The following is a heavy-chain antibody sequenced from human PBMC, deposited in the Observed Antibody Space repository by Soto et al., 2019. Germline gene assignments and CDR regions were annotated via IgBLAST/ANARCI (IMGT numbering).Heavy chain of an antibody. CDR1: GFTFSSYD. V-gene: IGHV3-13*01. CDR2: IDTAGDT. D-gene: IGHD3-16*01. J-gene: IGHJ4*02. Sequence: HPGGSLRLSCAASGFTFSSYDMHWVRQATGKGLEWVSAIDTAGDTYYADSVKGRFTISRDNAKNTVNLQMNSLRAEDTAVYYCARDPWAADYWGQGTLVTVSS. CDR3: ARDPWAADY.